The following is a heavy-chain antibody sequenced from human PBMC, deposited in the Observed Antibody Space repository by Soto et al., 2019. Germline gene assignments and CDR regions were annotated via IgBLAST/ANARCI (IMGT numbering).Heavy chain of an antibody. Sequence: PSETLSLTCTVSGGSISSYYWSWIRQPPGKGLEWIGYIYYSGSTNYNPSLKSRVTISVDTSKNQFSLKLSSVTAADTAVYYCARGSIAVAGSALDYWGQGTLVTVSS. CDR1: GGSISSYY. CDR3: ARGSIAVAGSALDY. CDR2: IYYSGST. D-gene: IGHD6-19*01. V-gene: IGHV4-59*01. J-gene: IGHJ4*02.